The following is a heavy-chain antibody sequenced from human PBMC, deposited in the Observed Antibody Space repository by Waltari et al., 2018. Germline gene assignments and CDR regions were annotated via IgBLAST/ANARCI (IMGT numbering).Heavy chain of an antibody. Sequence: QVQLVQSGAEVKKPGASVKVSCKASGYTFPSYYMHWVRQAPGQGLEWMGIINPSGGSTSYAQKFQGRVTMTRDTSTSTVYMELSSLRSEDTAVYYCARGAPPERLARGGADYWGQGTLVTVSS. D-gene: IGHD3-16*01. CDR2: INPSGGST. V-gene: IGHV1-46*01. J-gene: IGHJ4*02. CDR3: ARGAPPERLARGGADY. CDR1: GYTFPSYY.